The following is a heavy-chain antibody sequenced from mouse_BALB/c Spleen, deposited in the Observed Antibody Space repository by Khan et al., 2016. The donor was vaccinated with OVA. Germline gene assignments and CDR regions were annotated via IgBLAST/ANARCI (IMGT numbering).Heavy chain of an antibody. CDR3: ARKYYRDDDRFAY. D-gene: IGHD2-14*01. V-gene: IGHV3-2*02. Sequence: EVQLQESGPGLVKPSQSLSLTCTVTGYSITSEYAWNWIRQFPGNKLEWMGYINYSGNTRFNPSLKSRTSITRDTSKNQFFLQLNSVTTEDTATYYSARKYYRDDDRFAYWGQGTLVTVSA. CDR2: INYSGNT. J-gene: IGHJ3*01. CDR1: GYSITSEYA.